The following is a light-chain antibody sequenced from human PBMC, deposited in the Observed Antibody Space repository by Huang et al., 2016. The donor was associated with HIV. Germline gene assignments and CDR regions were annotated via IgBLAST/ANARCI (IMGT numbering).Light chain of an antibody. CDR3: QQYDTLPFT. V-gene: IGKV1-33*01. CDR1: QVITKY. J-gene: IGKJ3*01. Sequence: DIQLTQSPSSLSASVGDRVTITVQASQVITKYLNWYQQKPGNAPKLLIYDASNLETGVPSRFSGSESGTDFIFTITSLQPEDFATYYCQQYDTLPFTFGPGTKVDIK. CDR2: DAS.